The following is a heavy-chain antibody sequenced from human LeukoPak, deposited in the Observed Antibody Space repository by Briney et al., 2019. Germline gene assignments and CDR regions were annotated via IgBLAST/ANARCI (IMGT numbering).Heavy chain of an antibody. Sequence: PGRSLRFSCAASGFTFSSYGMHWVRQAPGKGLEWVAVISYDGSNKYYADSVKGRFTISRDNSKNTLYLQMNSLRAEDTAVYYCAKDREGSSWTEYYFDYWGQGTLVTVSS. CDR3: AKDREGSSWTEYYFDY. V-gene: IGHV3-30*18. J-gene: IGHJ4*02. D-gene: IGHD6-13*01. CDR2: ISYDGSNK. CDR1: GFTFSSYG.